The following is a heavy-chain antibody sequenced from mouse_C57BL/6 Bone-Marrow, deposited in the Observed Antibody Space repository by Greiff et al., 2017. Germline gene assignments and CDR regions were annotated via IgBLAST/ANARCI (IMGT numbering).Heavy chain of an antibody. J-gene: IGHJ2*01. CDR1: GYTFTSYW. CDR3: ARFYDGYYDYFDD. CDR2: IYPSDSET. Sequence: VQLQQPGAELVRPGSSVKLSCKASGYTFTSYWMDWVKQRPGQGLEWIGNIYPSDSETHYNQKFKDKATLTVDKSSSTAYMQLSSLTSEDSAVYYCARFYDGYYDYFDDWGQGTTLTVSS. D-gene: IGHD2-3*01. V-gene: IGHV1-61*01.